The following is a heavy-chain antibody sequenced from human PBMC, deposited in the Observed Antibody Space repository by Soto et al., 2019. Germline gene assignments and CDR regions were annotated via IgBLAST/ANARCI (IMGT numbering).Heavy chain of an antibody. J-gene: IGHJ6*02. D-gene: IGHD2-2*01. V-gene: IGHV3-23*01. CDR1: GFAFSSYA. Sequence: VQLLESGGGLVQPGGSLRLSCAASGFAFSSYAMTWVRQAQGKGLEWVSALSGSGATTYYADSVKGRFTISRDNSKNTLSLEMNSLRAEDTAVYYCAKPPESSSTFYYYGLDVWGQGTTVTVSS. CDR3: AKPPESSSTFYYYGLDV. CDR2: LSGSGATT.